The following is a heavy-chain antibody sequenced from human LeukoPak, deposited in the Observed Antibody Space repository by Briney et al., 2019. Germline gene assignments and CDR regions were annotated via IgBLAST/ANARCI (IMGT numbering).Heavy chain of an antibody. CDR1: GFSFTSYW. CDR2: IKPDGSEK. Sequence: GGSLRLSCAASGFSFTSYWMSWVRKAPGKGLEWVANIKPDGSEKYFVDSVKGRFTISRDNTKNSLYLLMNSLRVEDTAVYYCARSPDGFDYWGQGTLVTVSS. V-gene: IGHV3-7*01. J-gene: IGHJ4*02. CDR3: ARSPDGFDY.